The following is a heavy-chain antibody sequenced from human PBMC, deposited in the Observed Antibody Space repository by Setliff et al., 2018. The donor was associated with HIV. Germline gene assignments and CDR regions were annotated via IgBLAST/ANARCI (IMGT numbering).Heavy chain of an antibody. D-gene: IGHD3-22*01. CDR1: GGSISSYY. Sequence: KASETLSLTCTVSGGSISSYYWSWIRQPPGEGLEWIGYIYTSGSTNYNPSLKSRVTISVDTSKNQFSLKLSSVTAADTAVYYCARGLSFYDPGGFDYWGQGTLVTVSS. V-gene: IGHV4-4*09. CDR2: IYTSGST. CDR3: ARGLSFYDPGGFDY. J-gene: IGHJ4*02.